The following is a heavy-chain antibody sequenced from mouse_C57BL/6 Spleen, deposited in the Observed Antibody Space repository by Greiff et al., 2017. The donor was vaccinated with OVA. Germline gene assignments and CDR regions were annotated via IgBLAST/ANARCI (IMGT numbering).Heavy chain of an antibody. V-gene: IGHV2-5*01. Sequence: VQRVESGPGLVQPSQSLSITCTVSGFSLTSYGVHWVRQSPGKGLEWLGVIWRGGSTDYNAAFMSRLSITKDNSKSQVFFKMNSLQADDTAIYYCAKKGDYDGYFDVWGTGTTVTVSS. D-gene: IGHD2-4*01. J-gene: IGHJ1*03. CDR3: AKKGDYDGYFDV. CDR2: IWRGGST. CDR1: GFSLTSYG.